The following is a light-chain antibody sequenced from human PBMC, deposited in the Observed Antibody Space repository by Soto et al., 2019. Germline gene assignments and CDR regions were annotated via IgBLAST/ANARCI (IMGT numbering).Light chain of an antibody. Sequence: QSDLTQPRSVSGSPGQSVTISCTGTSSDVGGYNYVSWYQRQPGKAPKLMIYDVSKRPSGVPDRFSGSKSGNTASLTISGLQAEDEADYYCCSYAGTVVFGGGTKLTVL. V-gene: IGLV2-11*01. CDR3: CSYAGTVV. CDR2: DVS. CDR1: SSDVGGYNY. J-gene: IGLJ2*01.